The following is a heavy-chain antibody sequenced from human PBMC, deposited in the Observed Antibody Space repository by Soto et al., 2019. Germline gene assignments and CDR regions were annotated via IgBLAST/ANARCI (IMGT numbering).Heavy chain of an antibody. D-gene: IGHD3-16*01. J-gene: IGHJ4*02. CDR3: AKARRAGGVSVADY. CDR1: GFTFDNYA. CDR2: ITWNSGSI. Sequence: EVQLVESGGGLVQPGRSLRLSCSASGFTFDNYAMHWVRQAPGKGLEWVSGITWNSGSIGYADSVKGRFTISRDNAQNSRYLQMNSLRAEDTAFYYCAKARRAGGVSVADYWGQGSLVTVSP. V-gene: IGHV3-9*01.